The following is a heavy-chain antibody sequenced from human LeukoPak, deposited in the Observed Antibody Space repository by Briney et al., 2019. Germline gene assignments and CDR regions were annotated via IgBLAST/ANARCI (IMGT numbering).Heavy chain of an antibody. J-gene: IGHJ4*02. Sequence: KPSETLSLTCTVSGGSISSYYWSWIRQPPGKGLEWIGYIYYSGSTNYNPSLKSRVTISVDTSKNQFSLKLSSVTAADTAVYYCARGCSSNSCYGSGSYNPYDYWGQGTLVTVSS. CDR1: GGSISSYY. CDR2: IYYSGST. D-gene: IGHD2-2*01. V-gene: IGHV4-59*01. CDR3: ARGCSSNSCYGSGSYNPYDY.